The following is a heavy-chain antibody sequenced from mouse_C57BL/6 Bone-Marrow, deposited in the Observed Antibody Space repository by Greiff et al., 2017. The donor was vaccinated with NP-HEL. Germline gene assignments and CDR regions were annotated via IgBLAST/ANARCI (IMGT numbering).Heavy chain of an antibody. V-gene: IGHV1-80*01. CDR2: IYPGDGDT. J-gene: IGHJ3*01. Sequence: VQLQQSGAELVKPGASVKISCKASGYAFSSYWMNWVKQRPGKGLEWIGQIYPGDGDTNYNGKFKGKATLTADKSSSTAYMQLSSLTSEDSAVYFCARSGAYYSNPFAYWGQGTLVTVSA. D-gene: IGHD2-5*01. CDR3: ARSGAYYSNPFAY. CDR1: GYAFSSYW.